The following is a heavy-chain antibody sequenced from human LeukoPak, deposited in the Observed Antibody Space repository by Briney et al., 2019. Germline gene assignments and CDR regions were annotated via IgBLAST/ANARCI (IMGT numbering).Heavy chain of an antibody. Sequence: SETLSLTCTVSGDPISSGSYHWSWIRQPPGKGLEWIVYIYHSGSAYYNPSLKSRVTISVDRSKNQFSLKLSSVTAADTAVYYCARAAAAGTVDYWGQGTLVTVSS. CDR1: GDPISSGSYH. D-gene: IGHD6-13*01. CDR2: IYHSGSA. CDR3: ARAAAAGTVDY. V-gene: IGHV4-30-2*01. J-gene: IGHJ4*02.